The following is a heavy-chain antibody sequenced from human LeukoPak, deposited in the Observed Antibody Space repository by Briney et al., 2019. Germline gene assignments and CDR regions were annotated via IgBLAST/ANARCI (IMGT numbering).Heavy chain of an antibody. CDR2: INHSGST. Sequence: SETLSLTCAVYGGSFSGYYWSWIRQPPGKGLEWIGEINHSGSTNYNPSLKSRVTISVDTSKNQFSLKLSSVTAADTAVYYCARDPPSGRWFGELGQGYWGQGTLVTVSS. CDR3: ARDPPSGRWFGELGQGY. V-gene: IGHV4-34*01. J-gene: IGHJ4*02. D-gene: IGHD3-10*01. CDR1: GGSFSGYY.